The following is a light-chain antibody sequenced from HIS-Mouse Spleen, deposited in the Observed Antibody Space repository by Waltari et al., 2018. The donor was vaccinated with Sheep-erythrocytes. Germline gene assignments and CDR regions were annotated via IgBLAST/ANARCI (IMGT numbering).Light chain of an antibody. CDR3: CSYAGSSTFHVV. V-gene: IGLV2-23*03. J-gene: IGLJ2*01. CDR2: EGS. Sequence: QSALTQPASVSGSPGQSITISCTGTSSDVVSYNLVSWYQQHPGKAPKLMIYEGSKRPSGVSNRFSGSKSGNTASLTISGLQAEDEADYYCCSYAGSSTFHVVFGGGTK. CDR1: SSDVVSYNL.